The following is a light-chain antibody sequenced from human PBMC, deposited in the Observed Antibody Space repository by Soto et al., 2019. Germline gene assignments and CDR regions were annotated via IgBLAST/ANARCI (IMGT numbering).Light chain of an antibody. CDR3: QQRSNWPPFT. Sequence: DIVFAQVPGSPSLSPGERATLSWRASQSVSSYLAWYQQKPGQAPRLLIYDASNRATGIPARFSGSGSGTDFTLTISSLEPEDFAVYYCQQRSNWPPFTFGQGTRLEIK. CDR1: QSVSSY. CDR2: DAS. V-gene: IGKV3-11*01. J-gene: IGKJ5*01.